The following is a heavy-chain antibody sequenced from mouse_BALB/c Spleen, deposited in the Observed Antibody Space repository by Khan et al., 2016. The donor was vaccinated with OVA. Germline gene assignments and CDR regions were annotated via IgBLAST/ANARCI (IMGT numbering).Heavy chain of an antibody. Sequence: MQLQESGPELVRPGVSVKISCKGPDYTFTDYPMHWVRQSHVKSLEWIGAVSTYYGNTNYNQKFKGKAIMPVDKSSSTAYMELARLTSEDSAIYYCVRDDGYSLFAYWGQGTLVTVSA. CDR1: DYTFTDYP. CDR3: VRDDGYSLFAY. CDR2: VSTYYGNT. V-gene: IGHV1S137*01. J-gene: IGHJ3*01. D-gene: IGHD2-3*01.